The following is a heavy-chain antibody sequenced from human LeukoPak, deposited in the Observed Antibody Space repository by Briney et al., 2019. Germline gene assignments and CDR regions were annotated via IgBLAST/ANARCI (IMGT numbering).Heavy chain of an antibody. D-gene: IGHD5-12*01. V-gene: IGHV3-23*01. J-gene: IGHJ4*02. CDR3: ASLDIVATIQGNFDY. CDR2: ISGSGTNT. Sequence: PGGSLRLSCAASGFTFSSYAMNWVRQAPGKGLEWASIISGSGTNTYYADSVKGRFTISRDNAKNTLYLQMNSLRAEDTAVYYCASLDIVATIQGNFDYWGQGTLVTVSS. CDR1: GFTFSSYA.